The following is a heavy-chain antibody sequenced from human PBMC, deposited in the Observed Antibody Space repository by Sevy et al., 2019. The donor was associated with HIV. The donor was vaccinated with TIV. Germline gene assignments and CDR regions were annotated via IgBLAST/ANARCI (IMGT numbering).Heavy chain of an antibody. CDR1: GFTFSSYG. CDR3: AKDYDYVWGSYRDS. CDR2: ISYDRSNK. V-gene: IGHV3-30*18. D-gene: IGHD3-16*02. J-gene: IGHJ5*02. Sequence: GGSLRLSCAASGFTFSSYGMHWVRQAPGKGLEWVAVISYDRSNKYYADSVKGRFTISRDNSKNTLYLQMNSLRAEDTAVYYCAKDYDYVWGSYRDSWGQGTLVTVSS.